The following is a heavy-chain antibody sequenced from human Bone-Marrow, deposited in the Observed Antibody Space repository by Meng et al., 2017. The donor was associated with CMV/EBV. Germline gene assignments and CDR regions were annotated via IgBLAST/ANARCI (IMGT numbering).Heavy chain of an antibody. CDR2: INPNSGGT. D-gene: IGHD5-12*01. V-gene: IGHV1-2*02. CDR1: GYTFTGYY. CDR3: ARGFRDIVATIGVSGNRHPYYFDY. J-gene: IGHJ4*02. Sequence: ASVMVSCKASGYTFTGYYMHWVRQAPGQGLEWMGWINPNSGGTNYAQKFQGRVTMTRDTSISTAYMELSSLRSEDTAVYYCARGFRDIVATIGVSGNRHPYYFDYWGQGTLVTVSS.